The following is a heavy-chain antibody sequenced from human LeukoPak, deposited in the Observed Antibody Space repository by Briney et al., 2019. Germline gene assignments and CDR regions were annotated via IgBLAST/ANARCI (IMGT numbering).Heavy chain of an antibody. CDR3: ARERYCSSTSCYAYFDY. D-gene: IGHD2-2*01. CDR2: IIPILGIA. J-gene: IGHJ4*02. V-gene: IGHV1-69*04. CDR1: GGTFSSYA. Sequence: SVKVSFKASGGTFSSYAISWVRQAPGQGLEWMGRIIPILGIANYAQKFQGRVTITADKSTSTAYMELSSLRSEDTAVYYCARERYCSSTSCYAYFDYWGQGTLVTVSS.